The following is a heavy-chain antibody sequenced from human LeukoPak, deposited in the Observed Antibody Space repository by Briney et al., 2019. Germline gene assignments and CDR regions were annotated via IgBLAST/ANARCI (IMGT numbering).Heavy chain of an antibody. J-gene: IGHJ4*02. V-gene: IGHV3-64*01. CDR2: ISSNGGST. D-gene: IGHD3-3*01. CDR3: ARGGYYDFWSGYYSGY. CDR1: GFTFSSYA. Sequence: GGSLRLSCAASGFTFSSYAMHWVRQAPGKGLEYVSAISSNGGSTYYANSVKGRFTISRDNSKNTLYLQMGSLRAEDMAVYYCARGGYYDFWSGYYSGYWGQGTLVTVSS.